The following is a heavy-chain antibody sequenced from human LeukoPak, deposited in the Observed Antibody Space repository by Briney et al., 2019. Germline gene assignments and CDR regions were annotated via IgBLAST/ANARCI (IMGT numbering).Heavy chain of an antibody. V-gene: IGHV3-33*06. Sequence: GRSLRLSCAASGLTFSSYGMHWVRQAPGKGLEWVAVIWYDGSNKYYADSVKGRFTISRDNSKNTLYLQMNSLRAEDTAVYYCAKEGDTRYYFDYWGQGPLVTVSS. CDR1: GLTFSSYG. CDR3: AKEGDTRYYFDY. CDR2: IWYDGSNK. D-gene: IGHD3-10*01. J-gene: IGHJ4*02.